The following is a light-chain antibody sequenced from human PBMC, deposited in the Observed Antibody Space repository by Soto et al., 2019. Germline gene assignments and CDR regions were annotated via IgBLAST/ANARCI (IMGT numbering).Light chain of an antibody. V-gene: IGKV1-39*01. CDR3: QQYGSSPPWT. Sequence: DIRVKQSPSALSASVGDRVTITCRASHSISSYLNWYQQKPGKAPKLLIYAASSLQSGVPSRFSGSGSGTEFTLTISSLQPDDFAVYYCQQYGSSPPWTFGQGTKVDI. J-gene: IGKJ1*01. CDR2: AAS. CDR1: HSISSY.